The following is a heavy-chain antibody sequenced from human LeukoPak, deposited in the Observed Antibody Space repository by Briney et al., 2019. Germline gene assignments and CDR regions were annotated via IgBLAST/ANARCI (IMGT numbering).Heavy chain of an antibody. D-gene: IGHD3-10*01. V-gene: IGHV3-30*02. CDR3: AKDWPRRGFGELLRLRNGGGY. CDR2: IRYDGSNK. Sequence: QSGGSLRLSCAASGFTFSSYGMHWVRQAPGKGLEWVAFIRYDGSNKYYADSVKGRFTISRDNSKNTLYLQMNSLRAEDTAVYYCAKDWPRRGFGELLRLRNGGGYWGQGTLVTVSS. CDR1: GFTFSSYG. J-gene: IGHJ4*02.